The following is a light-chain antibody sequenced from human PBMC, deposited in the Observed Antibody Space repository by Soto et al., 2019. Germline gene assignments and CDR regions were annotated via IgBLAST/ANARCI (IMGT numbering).Light chain of an antibody. CDR2: KAS. CDR1: QSISSW. V-gene: IGKV1-5*03. Sequence: DIQMTQSPSTLSASVGDRVTITCRASQSISSWLAWYQQKPGKAPKLLIYKASSLESGVPSRFSGSGSGTEFTLTISSPQPDDFATYYCQQYNSYPTFGGGTKLEIK. J-gene: IGKJ4*01. CDR3: QQYNSYPT.